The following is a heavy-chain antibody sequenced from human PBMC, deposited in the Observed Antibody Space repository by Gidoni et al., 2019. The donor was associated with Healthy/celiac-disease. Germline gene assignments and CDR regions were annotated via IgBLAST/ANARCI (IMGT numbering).Heavy chain of an antibody. CDR2: IYSGGST. J-gene: IGHJ4*02. CDR1: GFTVSSNY. CDR3: ARGRFNAAFDY. D-gene: IGHD3-3*01. V-gene: IGHV3-66*01. Sequence: EVQLVESGGGLVQPGGSLRLSCAASGFTVSSNYMSWVRQAPGKGLEWVSVIYSGGSTYYADSVKGRFTISRDNSKNTLYIQMNSLRAEDTAVYYCARGRFNAAFDYWGQGTLVTVSS.